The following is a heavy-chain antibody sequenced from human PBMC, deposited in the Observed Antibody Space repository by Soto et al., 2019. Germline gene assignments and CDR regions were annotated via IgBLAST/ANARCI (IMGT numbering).Heavy chain of an antibody. D-gene: IGHD3-3*01. V-gene: IGHV4-34*01. CDR2: INHSGST. CDR1: GGSFSGYY. J-gene: IGHJ5*02. CDR3: ARAPPYYDFWSGYYSREYWFDP. Sequence: PSETLSLTCAVYGGSFSGYYWSWIRQPPGKGLEWIGEINHSGSTNYNPSLKSRVTISVDTPKNQFSLKLSSVTAADTAVYYCARAPPYYDFWSGYYSREYWFDPWGQGTLVTVSS.